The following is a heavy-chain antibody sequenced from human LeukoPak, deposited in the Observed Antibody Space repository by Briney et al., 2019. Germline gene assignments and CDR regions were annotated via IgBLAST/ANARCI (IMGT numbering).Heavy chain of an antibody. CDR2: IYYSGST. CDR3: ARGPPYYDILTGYRYYFDY. Sequence: SEALSLTCTVSGDSVTTYYWSWIRQPPGKGLEWIGYIYYSGSTNYNPSLKSRVTISVDTSKNQFSLKLSSVTAADTAVYYCARGPPYYDILTGYRYYFDYWGQGTLVTVSS. J-gene: IGHJ4*02. V-gene: IGHV4-59*02. CDR1: GDSVTTYY. D-gene: IGHD3-9*01.